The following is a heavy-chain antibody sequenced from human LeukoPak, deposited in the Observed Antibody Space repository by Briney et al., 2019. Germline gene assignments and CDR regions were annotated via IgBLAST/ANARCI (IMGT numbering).Heavy chain of an antibody. CDR1: GYTFTSYG. J-gene: IGHJ6*03. CDR2: ISACNGNT. CDR3: ARIRSSSWGYYYYYYMDV. V-gene: IGHV1-18*01. D-gene: IGHD6-13*01. Sequence: ASVKVSCKASGYTFTSYGISWARQAPGQGLEWMGWISACNGNTNYAQKLQGRVTTTTDTSTSTAYMELRSLRSDDTAVYYCARIRSSSWGYYYYYYMDVWGKGTTVTVSS.